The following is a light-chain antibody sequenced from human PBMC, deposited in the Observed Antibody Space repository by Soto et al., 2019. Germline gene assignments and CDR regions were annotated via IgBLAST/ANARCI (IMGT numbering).Light chain of an antibody. Sequence: QSALTQPASVSGSAGQSITISCTGTSSDVGSYNLVSWYQHHPGKAPKLMIYADNKRPSGVSNRFSGSKSGNTASLTIAGLQAEDEADYYCCSYAGSSTSVVFGGGTKLTVL. V-gene: IGLV2-23*01. CDR3: CSYAGSSTSVV. J-gene: IGLJ2*01. CDR2: ADN. CDR1: SSDVGSYNL.